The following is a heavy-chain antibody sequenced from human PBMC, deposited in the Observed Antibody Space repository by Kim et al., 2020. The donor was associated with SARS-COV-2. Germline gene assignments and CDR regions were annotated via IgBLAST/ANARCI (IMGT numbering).Heavy chain of an antibody. CDR3: ARGRGISGAFDI. CDR2: INHSGST. Sequence: SETLSLTCAVYGGSFSGYYWSWIRQPPGKGLEWIGEINHSGSTNYNPSLKSRVTISVDTSKNQFSLKLSSVTAADTAVYYCARGRGISGAFDIWCQGTMV. V-gene: IGHV4-34*01. CDR1: GGSFSGYY. J-gene: IGHJ3*02. D-gene: IGHD3-3*02.